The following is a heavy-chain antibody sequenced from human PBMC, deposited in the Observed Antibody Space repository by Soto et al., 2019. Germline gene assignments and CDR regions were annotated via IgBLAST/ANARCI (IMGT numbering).Heavy chain of an antibody. D-gene: IGHD1-26*01. CDR3: SRLDSIVGARLDP. V-gene: IGHV5-10-1*01. CDR2: IDPSDSST. CDR1: GFRFTSYW. J-gene: IGHJ5*02. Sequence: PGESLKISCKGSGFRFTSYWISWVRQMPGKGLEWMGRIDPSDSSTNYSPSFQGHVTISADKSISTAYLQWSSLKASDTAMYYCSRLDSIVGARLDPWGQGTLVTVSS.